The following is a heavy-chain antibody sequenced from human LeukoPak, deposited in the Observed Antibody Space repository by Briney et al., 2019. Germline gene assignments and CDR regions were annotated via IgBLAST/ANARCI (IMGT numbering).Heavy chain of an antibody. CDR3: ARTSVAGTGY. CDR1: GGSLSSSSYY. V-gene: IGHV4-39*01. J-gene: IGHJ4*02. Sequence: SETLSLTCTVSGGSLSSSSYYWGWIRQPPGKGLEWIGSIYYSGSTYYNPSLKSRVTISVDTSKNQFSLKLSSVTAADTAVYYCARTSVAGTGYWGQGTLVTVSS. D-gene: IGHD6-19*01. CDR2: IYYSGST.